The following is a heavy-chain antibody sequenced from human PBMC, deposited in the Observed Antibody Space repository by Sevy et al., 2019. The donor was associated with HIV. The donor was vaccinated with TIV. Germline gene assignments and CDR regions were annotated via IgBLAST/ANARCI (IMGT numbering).Heavy chain of an antibody. Sequence: GGSLRLSCGASGFTFSTYWMTWVRQGPGRGLEWVANISPDESEKYTVNSVKGRFTVSRDNAKNSLYLQMHSLRAEDTAVYYCARDLFGSGHDTLTGKHGLDVWDQGTTVTVSS. J-gene: IGHJ6*02. CDR2: ISPDESEK. CDR3: ARDLFGSGHDTLTGKHGLDV. V-gene: IGHV3-7*01. CDR1: GFTFSTYW. D-gene: IGHD3-9*01.